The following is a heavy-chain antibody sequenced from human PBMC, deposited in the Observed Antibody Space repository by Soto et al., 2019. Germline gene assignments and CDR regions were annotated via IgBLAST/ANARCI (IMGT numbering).Heavy chain of an antibody. Sequence: PSEALSLTCSVYGGSFSGYYWSWIPQPSGKGLEWIGEINHSGSTNYNPSLKSRVTISVDTSKNQFSLKLSSVTAADTAVYYCARGTEYCSSTSCYSFDYWGQGNLVTGSS. J-gene: IGHJ4*02. D-gene: IGHD2-2*01. CDR3: ARGTEYCSSTSCYSFDY. V-gene: IGHV4-34*01. CDR1: GGSFSGYY. CDR2: INHSGST.